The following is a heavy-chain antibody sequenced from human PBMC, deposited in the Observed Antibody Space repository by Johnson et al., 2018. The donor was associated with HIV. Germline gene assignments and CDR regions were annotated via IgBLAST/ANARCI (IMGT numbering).Heavy chain of an antibody. CDR3: ARDQVVEMATIIGDDAFDI. CDR2: LSYDGSNN. CDR1: GFTFSSYA. Sequence: QVLLVESGGGVVQPGRSLRVSCGASGFTFSSYAMHWVRQAPGKGLEWVAVLSYDGSNNYYADSVKGGFTLSSDNSKNTLYLQMNSLRAEDTAVYYCARDQVVEMATIIGDDAFDIWGQGTMVTVSS. V-gene: IGHV3-30-3*01. J-gene: IGHJ3*02. D-gene: IGHD5-24*01.